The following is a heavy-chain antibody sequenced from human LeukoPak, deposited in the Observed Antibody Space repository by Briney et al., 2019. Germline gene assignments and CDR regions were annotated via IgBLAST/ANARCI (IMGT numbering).Heavy chain of an antibody. J-gene: IGHJ6*04. Sequence: ASVKVSCKASGYTFNSYGISWVRQAPGQGLEWMGWISTHNGYANYAQRLQGRVTMTTETSTSTAYMELRSLRSDDTAVYYCARNSSDWYGYMDVWGKGTTVTVSS. CDR3: ARNSSDWYGYMDV. CDR2: ISTHNGYA. V-gene: IGHV1-18*01. CDR1: GYTFNSYG. D-gene: IGHD6-19*01.